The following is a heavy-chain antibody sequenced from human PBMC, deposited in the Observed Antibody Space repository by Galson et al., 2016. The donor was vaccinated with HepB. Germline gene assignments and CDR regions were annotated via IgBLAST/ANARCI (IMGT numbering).Heavy chain of an antibody. CDR1: GFIFRSDG. Sequence: SLRLSCAASGFIFRSDGMHWVRQAPGTGLEWVAVISYDGSNKSYADSVKGRFPISRNNTKNTLYLQMNSLRAADSAVYYCANARGYGDYNYFYYYSMYVWGHGTTVTVSS. V-gene: IGHV3-30*18. CDR2: ISYDGSNK. D-gene: IGHD4-17*01. CDR3: ANARGYGDYNYFYYYSMYV. J-gene: IGHJ6*02.